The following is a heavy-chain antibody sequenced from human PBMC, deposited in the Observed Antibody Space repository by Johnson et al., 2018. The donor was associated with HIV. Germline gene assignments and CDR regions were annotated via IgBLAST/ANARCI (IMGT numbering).Heavy chain of an antibody. CDR2: LSYDGSNK. D-gene: IGHD1-1*01. CDR1: GFSFSSYA. CDR3: ARERRYFRKPNFDN. J-gene: IGHJ3*02. Sequence: QVQLVESGGDVVQPGRSLRLSCTASGFSFSSYALHWVRKAPGKGLEWVAVLSYDGSNKFYADSVKGRFTISSDNSKNTLYLQMNSLRTEDTAMYYCARERRYFRKPNFDNWRQGTIVTVTS. V-gene: IGHV3-30-3*01.